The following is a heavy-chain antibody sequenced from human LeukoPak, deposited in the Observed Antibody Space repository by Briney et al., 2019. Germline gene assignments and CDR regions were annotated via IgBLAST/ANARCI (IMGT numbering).Heavy chain of an antibody. D-gene: IGHD3-10*01. CDR1: GGSISSYY. Sequence: SETLSLTCTVSGGSISSYYWSWIRQPPGKGLEWIGYIYYSGSTYYNPSLKSRVTISVDTSKNQFSLKLSSVTAADTAVYYCATTTMVRADYWGQGTLVTVSS. J-gene: IGHJ4*02. V-gene: IGHV4-59*12. CDR2: IYYSGST. CDR3: ATTTMVRADY.